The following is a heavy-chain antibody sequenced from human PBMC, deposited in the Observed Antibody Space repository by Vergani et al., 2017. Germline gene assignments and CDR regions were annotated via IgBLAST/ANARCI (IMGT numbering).Heavy chain of an antibody. V-gene: IGHV3-9*01. CDR1: GFSFDDYD. Sequence: EVQLVESGGGLVQPGRSLRLSCAASGFSFDDYDMHWVRQAPGRGLEWVSGISWNSGRIVYADSVKGRFTISRDNAKNSLYLQMNSPRAEYTALYYCARSSSWYIYFDYWGQGTLVTVSS. J-gene: IGHJ4*02. CDR2: ISWNSGRI. CDR3: ARSSSWYIYFDY. D-gene: IGHD6-13*01.